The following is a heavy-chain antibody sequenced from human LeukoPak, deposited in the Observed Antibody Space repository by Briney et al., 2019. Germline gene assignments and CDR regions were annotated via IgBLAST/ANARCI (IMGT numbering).Heavy chain of an antibody. CDR1: GFTFSSYS. V-gene: IGHV3-21*04. J-gene: IGHJ6*02. CDR2: ISSSSSYI. CDR3: AKDRGLSSSALYYYYYGMDV. Sequence: GGSLRLSCAASGFTFSSYSMNWVRQAPGKGLEWVSSISSSSSYIYYADSVKGRFTISRDNSKNTLYLQMNSLRAEDTAVYYCAKDRGLSSSALYYYYYGMDVWGQGTTVTVSS. D-gene: IGHD2/OR15-2a*01.